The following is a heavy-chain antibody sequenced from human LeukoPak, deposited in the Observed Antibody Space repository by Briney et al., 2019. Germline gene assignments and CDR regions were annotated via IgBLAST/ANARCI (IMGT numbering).Heavy chain of an antibody. CDR3: QFGSGCYYNIPDSWFAP. V-gene: IGHV3-66*01. D-gene: IGHD3-10*01. CDR2: IYSGGST. CDR1: EFSVGSNY. J-gene: IGHJ5*02. Sequence: GGSLRLSCAASEFSVGSNYMTWVRQAPGKGLEWVSLIYSGGSTYYADSVKGRFTISRDNAKNSLYLQMNSLRAEDTAVYYCQFGSGCYYNIPDSWFAPWGQGTLVTVSS.